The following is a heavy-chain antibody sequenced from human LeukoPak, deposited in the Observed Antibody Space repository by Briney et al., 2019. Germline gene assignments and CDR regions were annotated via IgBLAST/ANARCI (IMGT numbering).Heavy chain of an antibody. J-gene: IGHJ3*02. V-gene: IGHV3-7*01. D-gene: IGHD1-14*01. CDR1: GFTFRSYW. Sequence: GGSLRLSCAASGFTFRSYWMTWLRQAPGKELELVAHINPDGSEESYADSVKGRSTISRDNAKNSLHLQMNNLRVEDMAVYYCARDPYIKAFDIWGQGTMVTVSS. CDR3: ARDPYIKAFDI. CDR2: INPDGSEE.